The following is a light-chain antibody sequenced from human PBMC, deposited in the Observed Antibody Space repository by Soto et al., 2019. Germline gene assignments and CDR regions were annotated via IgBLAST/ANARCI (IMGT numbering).Light chain of an antibody. V-gene: IGLV1-51*01. Sequence: QPVLTQPPSVSAAPGQKVTISCSRSSSNIGGNSVSCYQQRPGNAPKRLIYDDNKRPSGIHDRFSACKSGTSATLGITGLQHGDEADYYWGAWDSSLSAYVFGKGTKVTVL. CDR1: SSNIGGNS. CDR2: DDN. CDR3: GAWDSSLSAYV. J-gene: IGLJ1*01.